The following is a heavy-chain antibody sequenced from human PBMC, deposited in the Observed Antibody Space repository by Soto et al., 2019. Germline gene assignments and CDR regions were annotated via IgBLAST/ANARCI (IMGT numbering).Heavy chain of an antibody. J-gene: IGHJ6*02. CDR3: ARLGVVHAGAWSVGSVGYYYGRDV. CDR1: GYSFTSYW. V-gene: IGHV5-10-1*01. D-gene: IGHD3-3*01. Sequence: PGESLKISCKGSGYSFTSYWISWVRQMPGKGLEWMGRIDPSDSYTNYSPSFQGHVTISADKSISTAYLQWSSLKASDTAMYYCARLGVVHAGAWSVGSVGYYYGRDVWGQGTTVAVSS. CDR2: IDPSDSYT.